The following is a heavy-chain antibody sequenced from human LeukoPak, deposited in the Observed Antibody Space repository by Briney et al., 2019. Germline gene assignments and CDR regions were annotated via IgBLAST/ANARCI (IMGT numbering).Heavy chain of an antibody. D-gene: IGHD2-2*01. CDR3: ARATLYCSSTSCYGNNFDY. CDR2: TNPNSGGT. V-gene: IGHV1-2*02. Sequence: ASVKVCCKASGGTFTSYYMHWVRQAPGPGLEWMGWTNPNSGGTNYAQKFQGRVTMTRDTSISTAYMELSRLRSDDTAVYYCARATLYCSSTSCYGNNFDYWGQGTLVTVSS. J-gene: IGHJ4*02. CDR1: GGTFTSYY.